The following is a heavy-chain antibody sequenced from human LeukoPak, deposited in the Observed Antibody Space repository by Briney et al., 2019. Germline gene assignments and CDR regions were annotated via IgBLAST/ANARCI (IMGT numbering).Heavy chain of an antibody. Sequence: PGGSLRLSCAASGFNFRDYYMHWVRQAPGRGLEWVAFIRYDGGNKNYADPVKGRFTISRDNSKNTVYLQMNSLRTEDTAVYYCVKAPSGVADYWGQGTLVTVSS. V-gene: IGHV3-30*02. CDR3: VKAPSGVADY. D-gene: IGHD2-8*01. CDR2: IRYDGGNK. J-gene: IGHJ4*02. CDR1: GFNFRDYY.